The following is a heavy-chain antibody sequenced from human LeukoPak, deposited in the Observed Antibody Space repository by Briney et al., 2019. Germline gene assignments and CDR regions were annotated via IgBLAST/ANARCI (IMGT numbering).Heavy chain of an antibody. CDR1: GYTFTSYY. CDR2: INPSGGST. Sequence: ASVKVSCKASGYTFTSYYMHWVRQAPGQGLEWMGIINPSGGSTSYAQKFQGRVTMTRDVSTSTVYMELSSLRSEDTAVYYCARDPRITIFGVVIAGDSDYYFDYWGQGTLVTVSS. D-gene: IGHD3-3*01. CDR3: ARDPRITIFGVVIAGDSDYYFDY. V-gene: IGHV1-46*01. J-gene: IGHJ4*02.